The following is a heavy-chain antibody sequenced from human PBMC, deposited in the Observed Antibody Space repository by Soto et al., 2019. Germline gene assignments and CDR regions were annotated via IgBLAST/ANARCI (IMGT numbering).Heavy chain of an antibody. Sequence: PGESLKISCNGSGYSFAGYWITWVLHKPGRGLEWMGRIDPSDSQTYYSPSFRGHVTISVTKSITTVFLQWSSLRASDTAMYYCARQIYDSDTGPNFQYYFDSWGQGTPVTVSS. CDR1: GYSFAGYW. CDR3: ARQIYDSDTGPNFQYYFDS. J-gene: IGHJ4*02. V-gene: IGHV5-10-1*01. CDR2: IDPSDSQT. D-gene: IGHD3-22*01.